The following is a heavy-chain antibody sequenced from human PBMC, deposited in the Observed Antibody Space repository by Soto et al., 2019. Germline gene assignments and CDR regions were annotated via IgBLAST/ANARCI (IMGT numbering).Heavy chain of an antibody. J-gene: IGHJ4*02. V-gene: IGHV3-30-3*01. CDR1: GFTFRSYA. Sequence: GSLRLSCAASGFTFRSYAMDWVRQAPGKGLEWVALISYDGSNKYYADSVKGRFTISRDNSKNTLYLQMNSLRGEDTAVYYCARGQDYWGQGTLVTVSS. CDR2: ISYDGSNK. CDR3: ARGQDY.